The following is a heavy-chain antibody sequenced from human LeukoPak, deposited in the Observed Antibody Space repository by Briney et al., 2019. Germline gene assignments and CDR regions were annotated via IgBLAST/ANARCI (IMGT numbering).Heavy chain of an antibody. Sequence: GGSLRLSCAASGFTFSSYGMHWVRQAPGKGLEWVAVIWYDGSNKYYADSVKGRFTISRDNSKNTLYLQMNSLRAEDTAVYYCARGRTDSGYDSGDYWGQGTLVTVSS. CDR1: GFTFSSYG. CDR2: IWYDGSNK. J-gene: IGHJ4*02. D-gene: IGHD5-12*01. CDR3: ARGRTDSGYDSGDY. V-gene: IGHV3-33*01.